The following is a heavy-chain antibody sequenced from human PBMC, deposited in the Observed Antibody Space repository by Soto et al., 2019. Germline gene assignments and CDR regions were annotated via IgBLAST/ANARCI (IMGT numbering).Heavy chain of an antibody. Sequence: GGSLRLSCAASGFTFSSYAMSWVRQAPGKGLEWVSAISGSGGSTYYADSVKGRFTISRDNSKNTLYLQMNSLRAEDTAVYYCAKDSKPYYDILTGLDYWGQGTLVTVSS. V-gene: IGHV3-23*01. J-gene: IGHJ4*02. CDR2: ISGSGGST. CDR1: GFTFSSYA. D-gene: IGHD3-9*01. CDR3: AKDSKPYYDILTGLDY.